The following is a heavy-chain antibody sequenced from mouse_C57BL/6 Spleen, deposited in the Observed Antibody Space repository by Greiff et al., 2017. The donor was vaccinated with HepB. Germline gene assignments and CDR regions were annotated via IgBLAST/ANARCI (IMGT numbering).Heavy chain of an antibody. Sequence: QVQLQQPGAELVRPGTSVKLSCKASGYTFTSYWMHWVKQRPGQGLEWIGVIDPSDSYTNYNQKFKGKATLTVDTSSSTAYMQLSSLTSEDSAVYYCAGGSDYGSRYYAMDYWGQGTSVTVSS. D-gene: IGHD1-1*01. CDR2: IDPSDSYT. CDR3: AGGSDYGSRYYAMDY. J-gene: IGHJ4*01. V-gene: IGHV1-59*01. CDR1: GYTFTSYW.